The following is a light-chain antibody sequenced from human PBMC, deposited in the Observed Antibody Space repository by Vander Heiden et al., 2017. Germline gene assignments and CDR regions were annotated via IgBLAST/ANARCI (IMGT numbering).Light chain of an antibody. CDR3: QQSDSTRPLT. CDR1: QSISSY. CDR2: AAS. Sequence: DIQMTQSPSSLSASVGDRVTITCRASQSISSYLNWYQQKPGKAPKLLIYAASSLQSGVPSRFSGSGYGTDFTLTISSRQPEDFATYYCQQSDSTRPLTFGGGTKVEIK. J-gene: IGKJ4*01. V-gene: IGKV1-39*01.